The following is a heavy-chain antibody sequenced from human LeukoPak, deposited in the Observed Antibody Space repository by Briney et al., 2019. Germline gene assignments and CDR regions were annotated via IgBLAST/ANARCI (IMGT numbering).Heavy chain of an antibody. V-gene: IGHV1-46*01. CDR3: ARAGQTYYHFHYIDV. Sequence: ASVKVSCKASGYTFTSYYMRWVRQAPGQGLEWMGIINPSGGSTSYAQKFQGRVTMTRDTSTSTVYMELSSLRSEDTAVYYCARAGQTYYHFHYIDVWGKGTTVTVSS. CDR1: GYTFTSYY. D-gene: IGHD3-10*01. J-gene: IGHJ6*03. CDR2: INPSGGST.